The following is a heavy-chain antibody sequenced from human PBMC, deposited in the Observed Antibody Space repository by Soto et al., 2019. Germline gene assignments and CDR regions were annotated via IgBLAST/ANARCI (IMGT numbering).Heavy chain of an antibody. V-gene: IGHV1-18*01. CDR2: INAYNGNP. Sequence: VQLVQSGAEVKKPGASVKVSCKASGYTFTSYVITWLRQAPGQGLEWMGWINAYNGNPNHAQKLQGRVTMTTDTSTSTAYKELRGLRSDDTAVYYCARGRSFDPWGQGPMVTVSS. CDR3: ARGRSFDP. J-gene: IGHJ5*02. CDR1: GYTFTSYV.